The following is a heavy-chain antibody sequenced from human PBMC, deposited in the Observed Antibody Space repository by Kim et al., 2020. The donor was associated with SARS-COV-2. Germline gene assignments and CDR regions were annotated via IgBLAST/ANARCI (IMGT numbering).Heavy chain of an antibody. CDR3: AKDRAQQVDYGDYVDY. J-gene: IGHJ4*02. D-gene: IGHD4-17*01. CDR1: GFTFSSYA. CDR2: ISVSCGST. Sequence: GGSLRLSCAASGFTFSSYAMRWVRQAPGKGLEWVSAISVSCGSTYYADSVKGRFTISRDNSKNTLYLQMNSLRAEDTAVYYCAKDRAQQVDYGDYVDYWGQVTLVTVSS. V-gene: IGHV3-23*01.